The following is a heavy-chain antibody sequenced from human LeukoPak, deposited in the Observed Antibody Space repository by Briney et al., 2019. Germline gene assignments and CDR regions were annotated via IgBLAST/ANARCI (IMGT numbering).Heavy chain of an antibody. V-gene: IGHV4-38-2*02. D-gene: IGHD3-22*01. CDR2: IYHSGST. CDR1: GYSISSGYY. J-gene: IGHJ4*02. CDR3: ARETSYYYDSSGYSLFDY. Sequence: SETLSLTCPVSGYSISSGYYWGWIRQPPGKGLEWIGSIYHSGSTYYNPSLKSRVTISVDTSKNQFSLKLSSVTAADTAVYYCARETSYYYDSSGYSLFDYWGQGTLVTVSS.